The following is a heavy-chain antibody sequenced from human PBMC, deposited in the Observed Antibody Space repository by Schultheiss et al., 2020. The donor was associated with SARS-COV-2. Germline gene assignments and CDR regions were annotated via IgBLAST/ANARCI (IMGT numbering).Heavy chain of an antibody. V-gene: IGHV3-21*01. J-gene: IGHJ4*02. CDR1: GFTFSNAW. CDR3: ALTPDYYEKVGYFDY. Sequence: GESLRLSCAASGFTFSNAWMNWVRQAPGKGLEWVSSISSSSSYIYYADSVKGRFTISRDNAKNSLYLQMNSLRAEDTAVYYCALTPDYYEKVGYFDYWGQGTLVTVSS. D-gene: IGHD3-22*01. CDR2: ISSSSSYI.